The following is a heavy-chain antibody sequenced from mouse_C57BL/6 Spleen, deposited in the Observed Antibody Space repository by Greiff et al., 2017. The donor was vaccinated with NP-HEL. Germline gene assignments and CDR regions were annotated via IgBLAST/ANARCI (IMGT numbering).Heavy chain of an antibody. CDR2: IYPGDGDT. D-gene: IGHD1-1*01. V-gene: IGHV1-82*01. Sequence: VQLQQSGPELVKPGASVKISCKASGYAFSSSWMNWVKQRPGKGLVWIGRIYPGDGDTNYNGKFKGKATLTADKSSSTAYMQLSSLTSEDSAVYFCARTGSSHDYWGQGTTLTVSS. CDR3: ARTGSSHDY. J-gene: IGHJ2*01. CDR1: GYAFSSSW.